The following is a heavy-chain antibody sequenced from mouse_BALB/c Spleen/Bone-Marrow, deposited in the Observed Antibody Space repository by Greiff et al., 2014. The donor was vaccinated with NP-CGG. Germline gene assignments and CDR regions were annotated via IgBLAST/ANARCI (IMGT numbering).Heavy chain of an antibody. Sequence: EVQLQQSGAELVKPGASVKLSCTASGFNIKDTYMHWVKQRPEQGLEWIGRIDPANGNTKYDPKFQGKATITADTSSNTAYLQLSSLXXEDTAVYYCAKYGGLRYAMDYWGQGTSVTVSS. CDR1: GFNIKDTY. D-gene: IGHD2-4*01. J-gene: IGHJ4*01. CDR2: IDPANGNT. V-gene: IGHV14-3*02. CDR3: AKYGGLRYAMDY.